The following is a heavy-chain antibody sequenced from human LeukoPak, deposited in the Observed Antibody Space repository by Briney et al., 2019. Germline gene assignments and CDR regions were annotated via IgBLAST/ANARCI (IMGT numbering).Heavy chain of an antibody. D-gene: IGHD5-12*01. Sequence: PSETLSLTCTVSGYSISSGYYWGWIRQPPGKGLEWIGSIYHSGSTYYNPSLKSRVTISVDTSKNQFSLKLSSVTAADTAMYYCARDDSGYGKYWGQGTLVTVSS. CDR2: IYHSGST. CDR1: GYSISSGYY. CDR3: ARDDSGYGKY. V-gene: IGHV4-38-2*02. J-gene: IGHJ4*02.